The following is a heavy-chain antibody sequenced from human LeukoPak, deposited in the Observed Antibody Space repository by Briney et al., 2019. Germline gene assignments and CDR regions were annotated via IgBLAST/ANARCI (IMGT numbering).Heavy chain of an antibody. J-gene: IGHJ4*02. CDR3: AGGLRWGWSSTSCYGALGY. D-gene: IGHD2-2*01. CDR1: GGSISSGGYY. Sequence: SETLCLSCAVSGGSISSGGYYWGWIRQHPGKGLEWIVYIDYSGSTYYNPSLKSRVTISVDTSKNQFSLKQSSVTAADTAVYYCAGGLRWGWSSTSCYGALGYWGQGTPVTVFS. V-gene: IGHV4-31*02. CDR2: IDYSGST.